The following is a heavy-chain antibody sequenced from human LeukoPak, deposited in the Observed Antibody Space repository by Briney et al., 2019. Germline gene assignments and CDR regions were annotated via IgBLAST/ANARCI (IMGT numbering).Heavy chain of an antibody. D-gene: IGHD3-16*01. J-gene: IGHJ4*02. Sequence: SGTLSLTCAVSGGSISSSNWWSWVRQPPGKGLEWIGEIYHSGSTNYNPSLKSRVTISVDKSKNQFSRKLSSVTAADTAVYYCARAYNYDYVWGSYRALYYFDYWGQGTLVTVSS. CDR2: IYHSGST. CDR1: GGSISSSNW. V-gene: IGHV4-4*02. CDR3: ARAYNYDYVWGSYRALYYFDY.